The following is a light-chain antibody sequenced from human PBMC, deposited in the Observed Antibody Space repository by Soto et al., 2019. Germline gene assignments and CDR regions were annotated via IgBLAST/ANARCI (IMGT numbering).Light chain of an antibody. Sequence: QLTQSPSSLSACVGDRVTITCQASPDISNYLNWYQQKPGKAPKLLIYDASNLETGVPSRFSGSGSGTDFTFTISSLQPEDIETDYCQGYDNLRGFGGGTKADIK. CDR2: DAS. CDR3: QGYDNLRG. J-gene: IGKJ4*01. CDR1: PDISNY. V-gene: IGKV1-33*01.